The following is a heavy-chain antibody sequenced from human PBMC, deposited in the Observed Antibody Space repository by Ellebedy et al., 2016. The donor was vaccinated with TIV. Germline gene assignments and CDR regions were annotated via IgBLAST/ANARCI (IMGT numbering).Heavy chain of an antibody. D-gene: IGHD1-1*01. CDR2: ISSGGTS. Sequence: GESLKISXAASGFSVSSNSMSWVRQAPGKGLEWVSVISSGGTSYYADSVKGRFSISRDSSQNTLSLQMNGLRAEDTAVYYCARDWNGDSVIEDWGQGTLVTVSS. V-gene: IGHV3-53*01. J-gene: IGHJ4*02. CDR1: GFSVSSNS. CDR3: ARDWNGDSVIED.